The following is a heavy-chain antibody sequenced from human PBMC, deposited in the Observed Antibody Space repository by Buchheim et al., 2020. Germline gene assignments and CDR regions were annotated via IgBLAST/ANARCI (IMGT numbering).Heavy chain of an antibody. CDR2: ISGSGGST. CDR1: GFTFSSYA. V-gene: IGHV3-23*01. D-gene: IGHD2-2*01. CDR3: ATPRTLIVVVPAAFTFGMDV. Sequence: EVQLLESGGGLVQPGGSLRLSCAASGFTFSSYAMSWVRQAPGKGLEWVSAISGSGGSTYYADSVKGRFTISRDNSKNTLYMQMNSLRAEDTAVYYCATPRTLIVVVPAAFTFGMDVWGQGTT. J-gene: IGHJ6*02.